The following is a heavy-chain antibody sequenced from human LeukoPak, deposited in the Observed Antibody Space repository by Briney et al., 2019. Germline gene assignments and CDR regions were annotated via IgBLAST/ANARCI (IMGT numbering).Heavy chain of an antibody. CDR1: GGSISSSNW. V-gene: IGHV4-4*02. J-gene: IGHJ4*02. CDR3: AIWSPRDLIDY. CDR2: IYYSGST. Sequence: SSETLSLTCAVSGGSISSSNWWSWVRQPPGKGLEWIGYIYYSGSTNYNPSLKSRVTISVDTSKNQFSLKLSSVTAADTAVYYCAIWSPRDLIDYWGQGTLVTVSS. D-gene: IGHD3-3*01.